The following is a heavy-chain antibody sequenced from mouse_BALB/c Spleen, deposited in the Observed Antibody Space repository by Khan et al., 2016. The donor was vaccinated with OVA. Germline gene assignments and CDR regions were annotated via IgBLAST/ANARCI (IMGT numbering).Heavy chain of an antibody. CDR3: TRHGYVAWFTY. V-gene: IGHV1S135*01. J-gene: IGHJ3*01. CDR1: GYSFTSYY. CDR2: IDPFSGGT. Sequence: EVKLLESGPDLMKPGASVKISCKASGYSFTSYYIHWVMQTHGKSLEWIGYIDPFSGGTTYNQKFKGKATLTVDKSSSTAYIHLSNLTFEDSAVYYCTRHGYVAWFTYWGQGTLVTVSA. D-gene: IGHD2-2*01.